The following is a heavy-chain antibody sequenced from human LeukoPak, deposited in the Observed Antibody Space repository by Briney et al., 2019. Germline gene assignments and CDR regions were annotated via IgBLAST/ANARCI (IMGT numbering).Heavy chain of an antibody. Sequence: SETLCLTCAVSGGCISSSNWWSWVRQPPGKGLEWIGEIYHSGSTNYNPSLKSRVTISVDKSKNQFSLKLSAVTAADTAVYYCARVPSYYYGSGDRETEFDPWGQGTLVTVSS. V-gene: IGHV4-4*02. J-gene: IGHJ5*02. CDR2: IYHSGST. CDR3: ARVPSYYYGSGDRETEFDP. CDR1: GGCISSSNW. D-gene: IGHD3-10*01.